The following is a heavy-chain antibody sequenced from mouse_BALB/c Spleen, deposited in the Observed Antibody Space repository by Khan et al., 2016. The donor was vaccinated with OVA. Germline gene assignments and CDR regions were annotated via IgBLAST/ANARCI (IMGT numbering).Heavy chain of an antibody. V-gene: IGHV3-1*02. J-gene: IGHJ4*01. CDR3: ARDGNYMDY. CDR2: LYYSGII. D-gene: IGHD2-1*01. Sequence: EVQLQESGPDLVKPSQSLSLTCTVTGYSITSGYSWHWIRQFPGNKLEWLGYLYYSGIINFNPSLKSRISITRDTSKNQFFLQLNSVTAEDTATYYCARDGNYMDYWGQGTSVTVSS. CDR1: GYSITSGYS.